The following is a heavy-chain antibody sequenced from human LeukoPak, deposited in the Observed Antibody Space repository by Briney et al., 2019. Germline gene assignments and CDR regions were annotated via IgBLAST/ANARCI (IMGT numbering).Heavy chain of an antibody. CDR1: GFTFSNYA. D-gene: IGHD3-22*01. CDR2: ITGSGFST. V-gene: IGHV3-23*01. CDR3: VKDHDSSGYYYQNWFDP. Sequence: PGGSLKLSCAVSGFTFSNYAMTWVRQAPGKGLEWVSTITGSGFSTYYADSVKGRFTISRDNSKNTLYLQMNSLTAEDTAVYYCVKDHDSSGYYYQNWFDPWGQGTLVTVSS. J-gene: IGHJ5*02.